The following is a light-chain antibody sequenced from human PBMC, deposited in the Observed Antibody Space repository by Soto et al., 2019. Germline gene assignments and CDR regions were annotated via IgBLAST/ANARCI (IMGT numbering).Light chain of an antibody. Sequence: NFMLTQPHSVSESPGKTVTTSCTRSSGSIASNYVQWYQQRPGSTPTTVIYEDNQRPSGVPDRFSGSIDSSSNSASLTISGLKTEDEADYYCQSYDSSIPWVFGGGTKLTVL. CDR2: EDN. V-gene: IGLV6-57*04. CDR1: SGSIASNY. CDR3: QSYDSSIPWV. J-gene: IGLJ3*02.